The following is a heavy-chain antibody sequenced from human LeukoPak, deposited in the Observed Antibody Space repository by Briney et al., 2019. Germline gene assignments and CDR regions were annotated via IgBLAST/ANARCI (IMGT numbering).Heavy chain of an antibody. J-gene: IGHJ6*03. CDR3: ARASYSYGYYYYYYMDV. CDR1: GGTISSSSYY. CDR2: IYYSGST. V-gene: IGHV4-39*07. D-gene: IGHD5-18*01. Sequence: SETLSLTCTVSGGTISSSSYYWGWIRQPPGKGLEWNGSIYYSGSTYYNPSLKSRVTISVDRSKNQFSLKLSSVTAADTAVYYCARASYSYGYYYYYYMDVWGKGTTVTVSS.